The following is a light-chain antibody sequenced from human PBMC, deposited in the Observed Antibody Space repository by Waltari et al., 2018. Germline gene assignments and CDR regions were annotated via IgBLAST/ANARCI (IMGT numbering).Light chain of an antibody. CDR2: DGS. V-gene: IGLV2-14*03. CDR3: SSYTSSSRV. Sequence: QSALTQPASVSGSPGQSITISCTGTSSDVGGYNYVSWYQQHPGNAPKLMVYDGSNRPSGVSNRLSGSKSGNTASLTISGLQAEDEADYYCSSYTSSSRVFGGGTKLTVL. J-gene: IGLJ3*02. CDR1: SSDVGGYNY.